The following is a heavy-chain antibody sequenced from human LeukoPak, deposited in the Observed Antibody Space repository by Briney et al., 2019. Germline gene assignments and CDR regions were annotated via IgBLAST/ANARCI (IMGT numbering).Heavy chain of an antibody. J-gene: IGHJ6*02. CDR2: MYYSGST. V-gene: IGHV4-59*09. Sequence: IGYMYYSGSTNYNPSLKSRVTISVDTSKKQFSLKLSSVTAADTAVYYCARGPSDSYGMGVWGQGTTVTVSS. CDR3: ARGPSDSYGMGV.